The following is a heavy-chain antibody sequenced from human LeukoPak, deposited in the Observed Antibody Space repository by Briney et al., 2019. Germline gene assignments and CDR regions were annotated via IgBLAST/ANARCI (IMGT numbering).Heavy chain of an antibody. J-gene: IGHJ3*02. CDR2: ISSSSSYI. V-gene: IGHV3-21*01. CDR3: ATPRLLSSSWYLGAFDI. Sequence: GGSLRLSCAASGFTFSSYSMNWVRQAPGKGLEWVSSISSSSSYIYYADSVKGRFTISRDNAKNSLYLQMNSLRAEDTAVYYCATPRLLSSSWYLGAFDIWGQGTMVTVSS. CDR1: GFTFSSYS. D-gene: IGHD6-13*01.